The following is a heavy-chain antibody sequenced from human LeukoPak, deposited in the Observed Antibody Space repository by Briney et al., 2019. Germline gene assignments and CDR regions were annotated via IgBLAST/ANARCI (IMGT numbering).Heavy chain of an antibody. D-gene: IGHD4-17*01. CDR3: ATARTLRVTTSFDY. Sequence: GGSLRLSCAASGFTFSSYEMNWVRQAPGKGLEWVSGISGSGGSTYYADSVKGRFTISRENSKNTLYLQMSSLRAEDTAVYYCATARTLRVTTSFDYWGQGTLVTVSS. J-gene: IGHJ4*02. CDR1: GFTFSSYE. CDR2: ISGSGGST. V-gene: IGHV3-23*01.